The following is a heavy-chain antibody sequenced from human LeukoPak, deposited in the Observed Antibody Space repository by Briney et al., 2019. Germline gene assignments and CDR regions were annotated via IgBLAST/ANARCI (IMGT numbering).Heavy chain of an antibody. CDR3: ASEKWDYGSRGLFFPFDI. J-gene: IGHJ3*02. CDR1: GGSISSYY. Sequence: KPSETLSLTCTVSGGSISSYYWSWIRQPPGKRLEWIGYIYYSESTNDNPSLKSRVTISVDTSKNQFSLKLSSVTAADTAVYYCASEKWDYGSRGLFFPFDIWGQGTMVTVSS. CDR2: IYYSEST. D-gene: IGHD3-10*01. V-gene: IGHV4-59*12.